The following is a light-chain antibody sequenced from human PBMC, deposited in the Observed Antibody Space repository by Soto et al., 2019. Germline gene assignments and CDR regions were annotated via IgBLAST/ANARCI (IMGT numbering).Light chain of an antibody. CDR3: SYYLTTRTLHVV. CDR1: SSDVGGYNY. V-gene: IGLV2-14*01. J-gene: IGLJ2*01. CDR2: EVS. Sequence: QSVLTQPDSVSGAPGQSITISCTGTSSDVGGYNYVSWYQQHPGKAPKLMIYEVSNRPSGVSNRFSGSKSVNTASLTISGLQAEDDALYHCSYYLTTRTLHVVFGSGPNVTVL.